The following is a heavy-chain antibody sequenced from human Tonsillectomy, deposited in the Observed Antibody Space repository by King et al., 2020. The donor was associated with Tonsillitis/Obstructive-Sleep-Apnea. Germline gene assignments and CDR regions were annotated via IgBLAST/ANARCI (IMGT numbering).Heavy chain of an antibody. CDR3: AKVCTQLVLHRFDY. J-gene: IGHJ4*02. CDR1: GFTFSSYA. Sequence: QLVQSGGGLVQPGGSLRPSCAASGFTFSSYAISWVRQAPGKGLEWVSAISGSGGSTYYADSVKGWFTISRDNSKNTLYLQMNSLRAEDTAVYYCAKVCTQLVLHRFDYWGQGTLVTVSS. D-gene: IGHD6-6*01. CDR2: ISGSGGST. V-gene: IGHV3-23*04.